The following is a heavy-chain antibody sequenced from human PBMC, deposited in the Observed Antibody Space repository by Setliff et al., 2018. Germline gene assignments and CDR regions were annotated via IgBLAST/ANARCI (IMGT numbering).Heavy chain of an antibody. CDR1: GYTFTAYY. D-gene: IGHD6-19*01. CDR2: INPGSGAT. J-gene: IGHJ4*02. V-gene: IGHV1-2*02. CDR3: VKEHTSGWPNLDN. Sequence: ASVKVSCKASGYTFTAYYMHWVRQAPGQGLEWMGWINPGSGATNLAQRFQGRVTMTRDTSISTAYMELNTLRTEDTALYYCVKEHTSGWPNLDNWGQGTLVTVSS.